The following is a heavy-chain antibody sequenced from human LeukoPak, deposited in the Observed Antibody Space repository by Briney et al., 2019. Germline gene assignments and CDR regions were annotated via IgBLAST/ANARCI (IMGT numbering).Heavy chain of an antibody. CDR1: GITVSSDY. V-gene: IGHV3-66*02. CDR2: IYSSGST. CDR3: ARGGGAYCGGDCYRNFDY. J-gene: IGHJ4*02. D-gene: IGHD2-21*02. Sequence: GGSLTLSCAASGITVSSDYMSWVRQAPGKGLEWVSVIYSSGSTYYADSVKGRFTISRDNSKSTLYLQMSSLRPEDTAVYYCARGGGAYCGGDCYRNFDYWGQETLVTVSS.